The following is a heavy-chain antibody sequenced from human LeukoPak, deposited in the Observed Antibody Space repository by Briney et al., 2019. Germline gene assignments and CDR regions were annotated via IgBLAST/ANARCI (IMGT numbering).Heavy chain of an antibody. CDR1: GGSISTYY. J-gene: IGHJ4*02. CDR2: IYYSGST. Sequence: PSETLSLTCTVSGGSISTYYGSWIRQPPGTGLEWIGYIYYSGSTNYNPSLKSRVTISVDTSKNQFSLRLSSVTAADTAVYFCAKWASDNRAFDLWGQGTLVTVSS. V-gene: IGHV4-59*08. D-gene: IGHD2-8*01. CDR3: AKWASDNRAFDL.